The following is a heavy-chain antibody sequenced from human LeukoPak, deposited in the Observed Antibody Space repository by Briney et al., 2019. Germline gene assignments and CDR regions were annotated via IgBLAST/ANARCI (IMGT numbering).Heavy chain of an antibody. CDR1: GFTVSSNY. CDR2: IYSGGST. V-gene: IGHV3-53*01. CDR3: ASVYSSGWVDY. D-gene: IGHD6-19*01. J-gene: IGHJ4*02. Sequence: GGSLRLSCAASGFTVSSNYMSWVRQAPGKGLEWVSVIYSGGSTYYADSVKGRFTISRDNSKNTLYLQMNSLRAEDTAVYYCASVYSSGWVDYWGQGTLVTVSS.